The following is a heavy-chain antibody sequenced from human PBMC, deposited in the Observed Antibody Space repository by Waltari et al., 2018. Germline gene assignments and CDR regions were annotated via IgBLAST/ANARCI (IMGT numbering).Heavy chain of an antibody. CDR1: GYTLTELS. D-gene: IGHD4-4*01. J-gene: IGHJ4*02. CDR3: ATGYSNYVD. V-gene: IGHV1-24*01. CDR2: VDPEEGET. Sequence: QVQLVQSGAEVKKPGASVKVSCKVSGYTLTELSMHWVRQAPGKGLEWMGGVDPEEGETNYAQKFQGRVTMTEDTSTDTAYMALSRLRSEVTAVYYCATGYSNYVDWGQGTLVTVSS.